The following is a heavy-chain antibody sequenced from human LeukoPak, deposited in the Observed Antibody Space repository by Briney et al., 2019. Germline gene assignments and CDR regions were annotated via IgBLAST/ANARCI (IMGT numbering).Heavy chain of an antibody. Sequence: ASVKVSCKASGYTFTGYYMHWVRQAPGQGLEWMGWINPNSGGTNYAQKFQGRVTMTRDTSISTAYMELSRLRSDDTAVYYCARSRAHCGGDCGNWFDPWGQGTLVTVSS. V-gene: IGHV1-2*02. J-gene: IGHJ5*02. CDR1: GYTFTGYY. D-gene: IGHD2-21*02. CDR2: INPNSGGT. CDR3: ARSRAHCGGDCGNWFDP.